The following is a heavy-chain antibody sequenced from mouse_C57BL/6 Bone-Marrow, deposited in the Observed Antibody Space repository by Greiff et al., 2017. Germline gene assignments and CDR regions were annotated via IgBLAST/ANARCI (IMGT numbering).Heavy chain of an antibody. CDR2: IYPGDGDT. CDR3: ARGYYGGPRFAY. Sequence: QVQLQQSGPELVKPGASVKISCKASGYAFSSSWMNWVKQRPGKGLEWIGRIYPGDGDTNYNGKFKGKATLTADKSSSTAYMQRSSLTSEDSAVYFCARGYYGGPRFAYWGQGTLVTVSA. J-gene: IGHJ3*01. D-gene: IGHD2-1*01. CDR1: GYAFSSSW. V-gene: IGHV1-82*01.